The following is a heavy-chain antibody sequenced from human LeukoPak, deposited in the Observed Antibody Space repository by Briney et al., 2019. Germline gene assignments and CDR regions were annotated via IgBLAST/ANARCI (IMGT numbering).Heavy chain of an antibody. V-gene: IGHV4-39*07. CDR3: ARGSSSWYSPQDWYFDL. CDR2: IYYSGST. CDR1: GGSISSYY. Sequence: SETLSLTCTVSGGSISSYYWGWIRQPPGKGLEWIGSIYYSGSTYYNPSLKSRVTISVDTSKNQFSLKLSSVTAADTAVYYCARGSSSWYSPQDWYFDLWGRGTLVTVSS. J-gene: IGHJ2*01. D-gene: IGHD6-13*01.